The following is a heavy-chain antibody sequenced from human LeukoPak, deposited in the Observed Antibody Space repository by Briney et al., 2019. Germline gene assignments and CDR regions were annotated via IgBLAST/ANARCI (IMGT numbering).Heavy chain of an antibody. CDR1: GFTFSSYE. J-gene: IGHJ4*02. CDR2: ISSSGSTI. D-gene: IGHD3-9*01. CDR3: ARGGYYDISGPFDY. Sequence: GGSLRLSRAASGFTFSSYEMNWVRQAPGKGLEWVSYISSSGSTIYYADSVKGRFTISRDNAKNSLYLQMNSLRAEDTAVYYCARGGYYDISGPFDYWGQGTLVTVSS. V-gene: IGHV3-48*03.